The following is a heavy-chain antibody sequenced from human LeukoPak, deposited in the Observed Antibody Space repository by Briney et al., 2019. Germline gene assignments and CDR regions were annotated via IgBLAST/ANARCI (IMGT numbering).Heavy chain of an antibody. Sequence: GRSLRLSCAASGFTFSSYAMSWVRQAPGKGLEWVSAISGSGGSTYYADSVKGRFTISRDNSKNTLYLQMNSLRAEDTAVYSCAKAPTSMVNSYFDYWGQGTLVTVSS. CDR2: ISGSGGST. CDR1: GFTFSSYA. CDR3: AKAPTSMVNSYFDY. V-gene: IGHV3-23*01. D-gene: IGHD5-18*01. J-gene: IGHJ4*02.